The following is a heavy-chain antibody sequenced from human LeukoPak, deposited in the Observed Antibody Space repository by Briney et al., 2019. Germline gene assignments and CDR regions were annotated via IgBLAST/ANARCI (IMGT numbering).Heavy chain of an antibody. Sequence: GGSLRLSCAASGFTVSSYAMSWVRQAPGKGLEWVSAIRGSGGSTYYAGSVKGRFTISRDNAKNTLHLQMNSLRAEDTALYYCATLSYDYYHDSGLQINWGQGTLVTVSS. V-gene: IGHV3-23*01. J-gene: IGHJ4*02. CDR1: GFTVSSYA. CDR3: ATLSYDYYHDSGLQIN. D-gene: IGHD3-16*01. CDR2: IRGSGGST.